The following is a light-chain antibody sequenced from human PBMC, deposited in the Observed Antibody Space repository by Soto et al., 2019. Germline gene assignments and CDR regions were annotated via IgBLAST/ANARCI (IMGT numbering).Light chain of an antibody. J-gene: IGLJ1*01. CDR1: NSNIGTNT. CDR3: AAWDDRMGDYV. V-gene: IGLV1-44*01. CDR2: TNN. Sequence: QSVLTHPPSASSTPGHRVTISCSGSNSNIGTNTVNWYQQLPGTAPRLLIYTNNQRPSGVPQRFSGSKTGTSASLAIGGLQSEDGADYYCAAWDDRMGDYVFGTGTKVT.